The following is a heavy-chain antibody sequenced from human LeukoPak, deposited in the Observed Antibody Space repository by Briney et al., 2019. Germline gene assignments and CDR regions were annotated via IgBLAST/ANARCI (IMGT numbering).Heavy chain of an antibody. V-gene: IGHV4-34*01. CDR3: AIERRQRGYSGYDPHTYYFDY. CDR2: INHSGST. CDR1: GGSFSGYY. Sequence: SETLSLTCAVYGGSFSGYYWSWIRQPPGKVLEWIGEINHSGSTNYNPSLKSRVTISVDTSKNQFSLKLSSVTAADTAVYYCAIERRQRGYSGYDPHTYYFDYWGQGTLVTVSS. J-gene: IGHJ4*02. D-gene: IGHD5-12*01.